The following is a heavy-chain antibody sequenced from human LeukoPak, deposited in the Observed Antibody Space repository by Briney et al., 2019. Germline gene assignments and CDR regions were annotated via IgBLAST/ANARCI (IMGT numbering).Heavy chain of an antibody. Sequence: GGSLRLPCAASEFAFGNSSMSWVRQAPGKGLEWVSSISRSGGSTYYADSVKGRFTISRDNSENTLFLQLNSLRDEDTAVYYCAKGTQGYCSGGNCYPFVSWGQGTLVTVSS. V-gene: IGHV3-23*01. CDR1: EFAFGNSS. CDR3: AKGTQGYCSGGNCYPFVS. J-gene: IGHJ4*02. CDR2: ISRSGGST. D-gene: IGHD2-15*01.